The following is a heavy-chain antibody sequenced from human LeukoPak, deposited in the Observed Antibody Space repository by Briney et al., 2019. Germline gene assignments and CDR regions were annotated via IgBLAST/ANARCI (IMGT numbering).Heavy chain of an antibody. CDR1: GYTFTGYY. D-gene: IGHD2-2*01. CDR2: INPNSGGT. Sequence: ASVKVSCKASGYTFTGYYMHWVRQAPGQGLEWMGWINPNSGGTNYAQKFQGRVTMTRDTSISTAYMELSRLRSDDTAVYYCARGYDIVVVPAASLAPDAFDIWGQGTMVTVSS. V-gene: IGHV1-2*02. CDR3: ARGYDIVVVPAASLAPDAFDI. J-gene: IGHJ3*02.